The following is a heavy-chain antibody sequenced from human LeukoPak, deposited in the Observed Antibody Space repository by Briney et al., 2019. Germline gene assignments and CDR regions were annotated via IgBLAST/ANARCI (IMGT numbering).Heavy chain of an antibody. CDR3: ARHGDGIAAAGRGSFDD. CDR2: IYPGDSGT. CDR1: GYNFARYW. J-gene: IGHJ4*02. D-gene: IGHD6-13*01. Sequence: GESLMISCQGPGYNFARYWIGWVRQMPGKGLEWMGIIYPGDSGTSYSPSFQRQVTISPAKSINTAYLQWSSPKASDTAMYYCARHGDGIAAAGRGSFDDWGQGTLATVSA. V-gene: IGHV5-51*01.